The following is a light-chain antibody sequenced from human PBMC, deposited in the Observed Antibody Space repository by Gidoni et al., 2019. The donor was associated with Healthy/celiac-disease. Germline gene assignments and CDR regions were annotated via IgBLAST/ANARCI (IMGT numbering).Light chain of an antibody. CDR1: QSVSSY. CDR3: QQRSNWPPQLT. J-gene: IGKJ4*01. CDR2: DAP. V-gene: IGKV3-11*01. Sequence: DSVLTQSPATLSLSPGERATLSCRASQSVSSYLAGYQQTPGQAPRLLINDAPHRAPGIPARLCGSGSSTEFSLTISSLEPADFVVDYCQQRSNWPPQLTFGGGTKVEIK.